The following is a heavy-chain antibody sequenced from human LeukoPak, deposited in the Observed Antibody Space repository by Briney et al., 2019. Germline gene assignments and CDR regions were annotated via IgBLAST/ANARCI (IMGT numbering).Heavy chain of an antibody. V-gene: IGHV3-7*04. CDR3: ARDRYYSDTSGYYYFDY. Sequence: PGGSLRLSCAVSGFTFSSHWMSWVRQAPGKRLEWVANIKEDGSGKYYVDSVKGRFTVSRDNAKNSLYLQMNSLTAEDTAMYYCARDRYYSDTSGYYYFDYWGQGTLVTVSS. D-gene: IGHD3-22*01. CDR2: IKEDGSGK. J-gene: IGHJ4*02. CDR1: GFTFSSHW.